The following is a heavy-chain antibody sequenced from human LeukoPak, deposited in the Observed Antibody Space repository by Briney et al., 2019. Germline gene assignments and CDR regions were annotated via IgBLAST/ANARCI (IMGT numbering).Heavy chain of an antibody. Sequence: PGGSLRLSCAASRFSFSDYTMSWVRQLPGKGLEWVSGIRHSGVDSSYADSVKGRFTISRDNSKNTLYLQMNSLRAEDTAVYYCAKAPYGSGSYYNPYYYYGMDVWGQGTTVTVSS. V-gene: IGHV3-23*01. D-gene: IGHD3-10*01. CDR2: IRHSGVDS. CDR1: RFSFSDYT. CDR3: AKAPYGSGSYYNPYYYYGMDV. J-gene: IGHJ6*02.